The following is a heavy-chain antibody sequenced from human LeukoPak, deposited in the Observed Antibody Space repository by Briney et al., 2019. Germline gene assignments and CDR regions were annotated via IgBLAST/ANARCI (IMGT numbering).Heavy chain of an antibody. Sequence: SETLSLTCAVYGGSFSGYYWSWIRQPPGKGLEWIGEINHSGSTNYNPSLKSRVTISVDTSKNQFSLKLSSVTAADTAVYYCARGGRITIFGAVRSAYYYYMDVWGKGTTVTVSS. J-gene: IGHJ6*03. CDR2: INHSGST. CDR1: GGSFSGYY. V-gene: IGHV4-34*01. CDR3: ARGGRITIFGAVRSAYYYYMDV. D-gene: IGHD3-3*01.